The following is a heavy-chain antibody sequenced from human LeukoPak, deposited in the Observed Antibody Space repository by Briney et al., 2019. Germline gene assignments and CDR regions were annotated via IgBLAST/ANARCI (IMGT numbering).Heavy chain of an antibody. Sequence: GGSLRLSXAASGFTFSSYSMNWVRQAPGKGLEYVSAISSNGGSTYYANSVKGRFTISRDNSKNTLYLQMGSLRAEDMAVYYCARRGYYSHYFDYWGQGTLVTVSS. J-gene: IGHJ4*02. V-gene: IGHV3-64*01. D-gene: IGHD3-22*01. CDR2: ISSNGGST. CDR1: GFTFSSYS. CDR3: ARRGYYSHYFDY.